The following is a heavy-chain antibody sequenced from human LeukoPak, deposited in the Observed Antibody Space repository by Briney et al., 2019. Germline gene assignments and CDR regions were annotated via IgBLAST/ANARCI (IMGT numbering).Heavy chain of an antibody. D-gene: IGHD3-22*01. CDR3: ARGPIYDSSGYHFDY. V-gene: IGHV3-7*01. CDR2: IKQDGSEK. Sequence: GGSLRLSCAASGFTFSSYWMSWVRQAPGKGLGWVANIKQDGSEKYYVDSVKGRFTISRDNAKNSLYLQMNSLRAEDTAVYYCARGPIYDSSGYHFDYWGQGTLVTVSS. CDR1: GFTFSSYW. J-gene: IGHJ4*02.